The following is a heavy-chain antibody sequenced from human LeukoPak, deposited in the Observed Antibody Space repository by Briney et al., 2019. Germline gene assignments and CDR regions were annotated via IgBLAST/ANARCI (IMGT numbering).Heavy chain of an antibody. D-gene: IGHD3-10*01. CDR3: AKATYYFGSGFDY. CDR1: GGSISSYY. V-gene: IGHV4-59*01. J-gene: IGHJ4*02. Sequence: SEALSLTCTVSGGSISSYYWSWIRQPPGKGLEWIGYIHYSGSTNYNPSLKSRVTISVDTPKNQFSLKLSSVTAADTAVYYCAKATYYFGSGFDYWGQGTLVTVSS. CDR2: IHYSGST.